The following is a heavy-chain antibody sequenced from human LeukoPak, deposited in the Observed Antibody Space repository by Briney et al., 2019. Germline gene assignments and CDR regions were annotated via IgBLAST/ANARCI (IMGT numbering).Heavy chain of an antibody. J-gene: IGHJ4*02. Sequence: GGSLRLSCAASGFTFSSYAMRWVRQAPGKGLEWVLAISGSGGSTYYADSGKGRFTIARDNSKNTLYLQMNSLRAEDTAVYYCAKDPKRAYYYDSSGYSWGQGTLVTVSS. D-gene: IGHD3-22*01. V-gene: IGHV3-23*01. CDR3: AKDPKRAYYYDSSGYS. CDR2: ISGSGGST. CDR1: GFTFSSYA.